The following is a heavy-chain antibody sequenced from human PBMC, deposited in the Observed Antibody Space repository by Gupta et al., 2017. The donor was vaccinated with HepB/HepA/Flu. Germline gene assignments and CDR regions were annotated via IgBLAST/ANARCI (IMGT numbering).Heavy chain of an antibody. Sequence: QVQLVESGGGVVQPGRSLRLSCAASGFTFSSYAMHWVRQAPGKGLEWVAVISYDGSNKYYADSVKGRFTISRDNSKNTLYLQMNSLRAEDTAVYYCAREYYYDSSGYSHAFDIWGQGTMVTVSS. CDR2: ISYDGSNK. V-gene: IGHV3-30-3*01. CDR3: AREYYYDSSGYSHAFDI. CDR1: GFTFSSYA. J-gene: IGHJ3*02. D-gene: IGHD3-22*01.